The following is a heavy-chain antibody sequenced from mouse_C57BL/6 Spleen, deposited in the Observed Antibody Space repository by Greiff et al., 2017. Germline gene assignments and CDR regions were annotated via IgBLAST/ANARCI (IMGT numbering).Heavy chain of an antibody. CDR3: ARGYHALYFDV. V-gene: IGHV1-7*01. CDR1: GYTFTSYW. J-gene: IGHJ1*03. D-gene: IGHD1-2*01. Sequence: VQLQQSGAELAKPGASVKLSCKASGYTFTSYWMHWVKQRPGQGLEWIGYINPSSGYTKYNQKFKDKATLTADKSSSTAYMQLCSLTSEDSAVYYCARGYHALYFDVWGTATTVTASS. CDR2: INPSSGYT.